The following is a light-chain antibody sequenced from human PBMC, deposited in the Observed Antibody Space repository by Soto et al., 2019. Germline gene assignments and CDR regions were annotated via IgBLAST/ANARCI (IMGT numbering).Light chain of an antibody. V-gene: IGLV2-8*01. J-gene: IGLJ2*01. CDR1: SSDVGGYNY. Sequence: QSVLTQPPSASGSPGRSVTISCTGTSSDVGGYNYVSWYQQHPVNAPKLMIFEVSKRPSGVPDRFSGSKSGNTASLTVSGLQAEDEADYYCSSYAGSNNLGVFGGGTKLTVL. CDR2: EVS. CDR3: SSYAGSNNLGV.